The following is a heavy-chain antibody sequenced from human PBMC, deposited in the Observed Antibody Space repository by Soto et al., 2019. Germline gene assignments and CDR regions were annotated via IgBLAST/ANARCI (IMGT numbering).Heavy chain of an antibody. J-gene: IGHJ4*02. CDR2: ISYDGSNK. V-gene: IGHV3-30*03. D-gene: IGHD6-19*01. CDR1: GFSFSSYG. Sequence: PGGSLRLSCAGSGFSFSSYGMQWVRQAPGKGLEWVAVISYDGSNKYYADSVKDRFTISGDNSKKTLYLQMNSLRADDTAVYYCVAGQYFFDYCGQGTLVTVSS. CDR3: VAGQYFFDY.